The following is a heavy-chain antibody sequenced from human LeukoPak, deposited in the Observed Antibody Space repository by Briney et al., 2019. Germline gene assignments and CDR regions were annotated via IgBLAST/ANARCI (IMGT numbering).Heavy chain of an antibody. CDR1: GFTFSSYE. V-gene: IGHV3-48*03. D-gene: IGHD4-17*01. J-gene: IGHJ6*02. Sequence: PGGSLRLSCAASGFTFSSYEMNCVRHAPGKGLECVSYISSSGSTIVYADHVKGRFTISRDNAKISLYLQMNSLSAEDTAVYYCASAGVRDDYGDYINYYYGMDVWGQGTTVTVSS. CDR3: ASAGVRDDYGDYINYYYGMDV. CDR2: ISSSGSTI.